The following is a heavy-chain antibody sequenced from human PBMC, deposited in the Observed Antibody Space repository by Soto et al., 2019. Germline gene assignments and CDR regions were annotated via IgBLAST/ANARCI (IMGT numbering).Heavy chain of an antibody. CDR2: IYYSGST. Sequence: PSETLSLTCTVSGGSISSSSYCWGWIRQPPGKGLEWIGSIYYSGSTYYNPSLKSRVTISVDTPKNQFSLKLSSVTAADTAVYYCAREQGSGHYRVADYWGQGTLVTVSS. J-gene: IGHJ4*02. CDR1: GGSISSSSYC. V-gene: IGHV4-39*02. CDR3: AREQGSGHYRVADY. D-gene: IGHD6-19*01.